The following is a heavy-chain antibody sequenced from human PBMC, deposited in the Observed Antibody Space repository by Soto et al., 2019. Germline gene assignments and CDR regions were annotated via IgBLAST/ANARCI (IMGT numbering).Heavy chain of an antibody. Sequence: SQTLSLTCVGSGDTVSSNSVAWNWVRQSPSRGLEWLGRTYYRSRWYSDYAVSVRSRIDINADTSKNQVSLQLNSVTPEDTAVYYCARSEEDSDYYYGMDVRGQGTTVTVSS. D-gene: IGHD2-15*01. V-gene: IGHV6-1*01. CDR1: GDTVSSNSVA. CDR3: ARSEEDSDYYYGMDV. J-gene: IGHJ6*02. CDR2: TYYRSRWYS.